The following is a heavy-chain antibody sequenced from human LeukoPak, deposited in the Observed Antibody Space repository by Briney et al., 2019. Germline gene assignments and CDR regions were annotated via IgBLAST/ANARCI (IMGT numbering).Heavy chain of an antibody. D-gene: IGHD2-15*01. CDR3: GRALREDLIVVVALACFDY. J-gene: IGHJ4*02. CDR1: GYMFTNYY. V-gene: IGHV1-46*01. CDR2: INHRGGGT. Sequence: ASVKVSCKASGYMFTNYYIHWVRQAPGQGLEWMGLINHRGGGTRYAQKFQGICTMSGDASTRTVYMELSSLRSDDTAVYYCGRALREDLIVVVALACFDYWGQGTLVTVSS.